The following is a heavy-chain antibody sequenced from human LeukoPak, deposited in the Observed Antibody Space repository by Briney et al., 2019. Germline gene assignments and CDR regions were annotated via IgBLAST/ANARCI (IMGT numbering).Heavy chain of an antibody. D-gene: IGHD3-3*01. CDR2: IKSSGDTT. Sequence: GGSLRLSCAASGFTFSSYGMSWVRQAPGKWLEWVSYIKSSGDTTYYADSVKGRFTISRDNSKNTMYLQMNSLRAEDTALYYCARRRGSGSSPPYFDYWGQGTLVTVSS. V-gene: IGHV3-23*01. CDR1: GFTFSSYG. CDR3: ARRRGSGSSPPYFDY. J-gene: IGHJ4*02.